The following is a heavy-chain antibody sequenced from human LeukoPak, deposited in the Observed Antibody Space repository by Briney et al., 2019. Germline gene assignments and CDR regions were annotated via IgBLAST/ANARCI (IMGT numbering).Heavy chain of an antibody. V-gene: IGHV4-39*07. Sequence: KASETLSLTCTVSGGSISSSGYYWDWIRQPPGKGLEWIGNIYYGGSTNYNPSLKSRVTISVDTSKNQFSLKLSSVTAADTAVYYCARGRGRWYLFDYWGQGTLVTVSS. D-gene: IGHD4-23*01. CDR3: ARGRGRWYLFDY. CDR2: IYYGGST. CDR1: GGSISSSGYY. J-gene: IGHJ4*02.